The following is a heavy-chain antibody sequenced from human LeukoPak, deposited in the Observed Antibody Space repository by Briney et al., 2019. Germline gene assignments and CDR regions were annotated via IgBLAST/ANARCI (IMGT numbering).Heavy chain of an antibody. CDR1: GGSISNDGYY. CDR2: IYYSGST. CDR3: ARDLTGDQFFDP. V-gene: IGHV4-31*03. D-gene: IGHD7-27*01. J-gene: IGHJ5*02. Sequence: TLSLTCNVSGGSISNDGYYWGWIRQHPGEGLGWLGYIYYSGSTYYNPSLKSRVTLSVDTSKSQFSLRLSSVTAADTAVYYCARDLTGDQFFDPWGQGTLVTVSS.